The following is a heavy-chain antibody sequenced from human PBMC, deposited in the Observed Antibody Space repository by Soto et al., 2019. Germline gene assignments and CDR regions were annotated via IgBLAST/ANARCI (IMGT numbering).Heavy chain of an antibody. V-gene: IGHV3-48*02. CDR1: GFTFSSYS. CDR2: ISSSSSTI. CDR3: ARDGLNDYGDYVVGYYYYYYGMDV. Sequence: EVQLVESGGGLVQPGGSLRLSCAASGFTFSSYSMNWVRQAPGKGLEWVSYISSSSSTIYYADSVKGRFTISRDNAKNSLYLQMNSLRDEDTAVYYRARDGLNDYGDYVVGYYYYYYGMDVWGQGTTVTVSS. J-gene: IGHJ6*02. D-gene: IGHD4-17*01.